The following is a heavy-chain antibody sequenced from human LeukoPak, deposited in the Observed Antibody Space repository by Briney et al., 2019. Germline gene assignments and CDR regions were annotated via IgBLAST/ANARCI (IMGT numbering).Heavy chain of an antibody. CDR1: GGSFSGYY. J-gene: IGHJ5*02. V-gene: IGHV4-34*01. CDR2: INHSGST. CDR3: ARTVPRYYSYEPYNWFDP. Sequence: SETLSLTCAVYGGSFSGYYWSWIRQPPGKGMEWMWEINHSGSTNYNPSLKSRVTISVDTSKNQFSLKLSSVTAADTAVYYCARTVPRYYSYEPYNWFDPWGQGTLVTVSS. D-gene: IGHD5-18*01.